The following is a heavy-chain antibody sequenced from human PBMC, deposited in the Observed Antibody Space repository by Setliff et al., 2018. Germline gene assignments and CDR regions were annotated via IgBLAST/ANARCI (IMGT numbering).Heavy chain of an antibody. J-gene: IGHJ4*02. V-gene: IGHV6-1*01. D-gene: IGHD3-22*01. Sequence: SQTLSLTCAISGDSVSTNGVAWNWLRQSPSRGLEWLGRTFHLSTWNHQYALSVKNRITINPDTSKNQFSLQLKYVIPDDTAVYYCARDTRDRYDRSGHYLSLDYWGQGTLVTVSS. CDR3: ARDTRDRYDRSGHYLSLDY. CDR1: GDSVSTNGVA. CDR2: TFHLSTWNH.